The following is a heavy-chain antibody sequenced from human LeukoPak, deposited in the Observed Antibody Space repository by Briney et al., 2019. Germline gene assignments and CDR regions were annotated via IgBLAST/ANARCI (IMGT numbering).Heavy chain of an antibody. Sequence: PSETLSLTCTVSGGSISSGGYYWSWIRQHPGKGLEWIGYIYYSGSTYYNPSLKSRVTISVDTSKNQFSLKLSSVTAADTAVYYCAAYSRSSEGDWFDRWGQGTLVTVSS. CDR2: IYYSGST. CDR3: AAYSRSSEGDWFDR. V-gene: IGHV4-31*03. CDR1: GGSISSGGYY. J-gene: IGHJ5*02. D-gene: IGHD6-6*01.